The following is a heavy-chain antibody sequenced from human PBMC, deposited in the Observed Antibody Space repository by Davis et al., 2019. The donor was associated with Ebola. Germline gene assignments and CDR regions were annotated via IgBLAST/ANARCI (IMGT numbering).Heavy chain of an antibody. J-gene: IGHJ5*02. CDR3: ARQGWSGYSLRHWLDP. CDR1: GFSFSSYW. Sequence: GSLRLSCAASGFSFSSYWMSWVRQAPGKGLEWVANIKQDGSEKYYVDSVEGRFTISRDNAKNSLYLQMNSLRAEDTAVYYCARQGWSGYSLRHWLDPWGRGTLVTVSS. D-gene: IGHD3-3*01. V-gene: IGHV3-7*01. CDR2: IKQDGSEK.